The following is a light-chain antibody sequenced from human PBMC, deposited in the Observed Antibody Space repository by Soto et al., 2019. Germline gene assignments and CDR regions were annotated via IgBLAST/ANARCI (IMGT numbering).Light chain of an antibody. V-gene: IGKV2-30*02. CDR2: KVS. CDR3: MQGTHWPAFT. J-gene: IGKJ4*01. CDR1: QSLVHSDGNTY. Sequence: DVVMTQSPLSLPVTLGQPASISCRSSQSLVHSDGNTYLNWFQQRPGQSPRRLIHKVSNRDSVVPDRFGGSGSGTDFTLKISRVEAEDVGVYFCMQGTHWPAFTFGGGTKLEIK.